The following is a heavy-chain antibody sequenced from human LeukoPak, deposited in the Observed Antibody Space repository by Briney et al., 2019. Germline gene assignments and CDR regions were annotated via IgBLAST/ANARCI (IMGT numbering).Heavy chain of an antibody. CDR1: GFTFSTYT. Sequence: PGGSLRLSCAASGFTFSTYTMNWVRQAPGKGLEWVANIKQDGSEKYYVDSVKGRFTISRDNAKNSLYLQMNSLRAEDTAVYYCARSSSSWYMYYYYMDVWGKGTTVTISS. V-gene: IGHV3-7*01. CDR2: IKQDGSEK. CDR3: ARSSSSWYMYYYYMDV. J-gene: IGHJ6*03. D-gene: IGHD6-13*01.